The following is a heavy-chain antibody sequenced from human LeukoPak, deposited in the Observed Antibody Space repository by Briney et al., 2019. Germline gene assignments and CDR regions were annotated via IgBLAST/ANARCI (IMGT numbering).Heavy chain of an antibody. D-gene: IGHD3-9*01. CDR3: AREYDILTGYPYLFDY. J-gene: IGHJ4*02. CDR1: GGTFSSYA. V-gene: IGHV1-69*05. CDR2: IIPIFGTA. Sequence: GASVKVSCKASGGTFSSYAISWVRQAPGQGLEWMGGIIPIFGTANYAQKFQGRVTITTDESTSTAYMELSSLRSEDTAVYYCAREYDILTGYPYLFDYWGQGTLVTVSS.